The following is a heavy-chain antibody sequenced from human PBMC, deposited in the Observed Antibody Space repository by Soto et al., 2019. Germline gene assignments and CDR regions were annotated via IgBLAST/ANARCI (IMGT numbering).Heavy chain of an antibody. V-gene: IGHV1-18*01. CDR1: GYTFTSYG. D-gene: IGHD2-2*01. CDR2: ISAYNGNT. J-gene: IGHJ4*02. CDR3: ARDQGRCRSTSCSGRSVDY. Sequence: QVQLVQSGAEVKKPGASVKVSCKASGYTFTSYGISWVRQAPGQGLEWMGWISAYNGNTNYAQRLQGRVTMTTDTPTSTAYMELRSLRSDVTAVYYCARDQGRCRSTSCSGRSVDYWGQGTLVTVSS.